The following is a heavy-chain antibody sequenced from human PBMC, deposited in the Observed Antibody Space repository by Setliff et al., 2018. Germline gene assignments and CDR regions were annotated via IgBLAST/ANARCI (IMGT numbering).Heavy chain of an antibody. D-gene: IGHD3-16*01. CDR1: GGSISSSNYY. V-gene: IGHV2-5*01. CDR3: AHSPPSGGDAFDI. J-gene: IGHJ3*02. Sequence: TLSLTCTVSGGSISSSNYYWGWIRQPPGKGLEWLTLIYWNDDKRYSPSLKSRLTITKDTSKNQVVLTMTNMDPVDTATYYCAHSPPSGGDAFDIWGQGTMVTVSS. CDR2: IYWNDDK.